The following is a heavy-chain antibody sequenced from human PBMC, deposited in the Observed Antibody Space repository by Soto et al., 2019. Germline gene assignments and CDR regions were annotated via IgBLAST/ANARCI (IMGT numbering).Heavy chain of an antibody. CDR3: AGGWYFFDY. D-gene: IGHD6-19*01. V-gene: IGHV3-30*03. Sequence: QVQLVESGGGVVQPGRSLRLSCAASGFTFSNYGMHWARQAPGKGLEWVAGISYDGSNKYYADSVKGRFTISRDNSKNTLYLQMNSLRTEDTAVYYCAGGWYFFDYCGRGTLVTVSP. CDR1: GFTFSNYG. J-gene: IGHJ4*02. CDR2: ISYDGSNK.